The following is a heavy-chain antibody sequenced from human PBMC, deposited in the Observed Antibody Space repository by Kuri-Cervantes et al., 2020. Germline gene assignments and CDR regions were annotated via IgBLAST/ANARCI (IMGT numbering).Heavy chain of an antibody. V-gene: IGHV1-2*04. J-gene: IGHJ5*02. CDR2: INPNSGGT. CDR3: ARDTYSSSSWFDP. CDR1: GYTFTSYA. Sequence: ASVKVSCKASGYTFTSYAMNWVRQAPGQGLEWMGWINPNSGGTNYAQKFQGWVTMTRDTSISTAYMELSRLRSDDTAVYYCARDTYSSSSWFDPWGQGTLVTVSS. D-gene: IGHD6-6*01.